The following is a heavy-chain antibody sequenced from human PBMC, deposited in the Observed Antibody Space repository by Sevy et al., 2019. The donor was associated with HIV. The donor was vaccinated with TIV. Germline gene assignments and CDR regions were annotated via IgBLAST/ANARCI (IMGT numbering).Heavy chain of an antibody. CDR3: ARENTMIEEPGWFDP. D-gene: IGHD3-22*01. V-gene: IGHV3-11*01. Sequence: GGSLRLSCAASGFTFSDYYMSWIRQAPGKGLEWVSYISRSGSTINYADSVKGRFTISRDNAKNSLYLQINSLRAGDSAVYYCARENTMIEEPGWFDPWGQGTLVTVSS. CDR2: ISRSGSTI. J-gene: IGHJ5*02. CDR1: GFTFSDYY.